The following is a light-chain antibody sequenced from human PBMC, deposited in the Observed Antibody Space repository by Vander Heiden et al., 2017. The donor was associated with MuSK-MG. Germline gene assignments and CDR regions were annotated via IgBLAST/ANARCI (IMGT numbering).Light chain of an antibody. CDR2: DVS. CDR3: SSDTSSITWV. Sequence: QSALTQPASVSGSPGPSITISCTGTSSDVGAYNYVSWYQQHPGKAPKLMIYDVSNWPSGVAKRFSGSKAGNTASMTISGLQAEDEAEYYCSSDTSSITWVFGGGTKLTVL. J-gene: IGLJ3*02. V-gene: IGLV2-14*01. CDR1: SSDVGAYNY.